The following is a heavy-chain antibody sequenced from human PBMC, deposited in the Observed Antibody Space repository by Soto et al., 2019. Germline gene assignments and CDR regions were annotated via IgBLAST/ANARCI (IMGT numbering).Heavy chain of an antibody. CDR2: IWYDGSKK. CDR1: GSIFSGYG. Sequence: QKYLVESGGGVVQPGGSLRLSCVASGSIFSGYGMPWVRQAPGKGLEWVAVIWYDGSKKYYADSVKGRFTISRDNSKNMLYLQMDSLRAEDTAVYYCARDGIGGTVFRGFCDYWGQGTLVTVSS. J-gene: IGHJ4*02. D-gene: IGHD1-7*01. V-gene: IGHV3-33*01. CDR3: ARDGIGGTVFRGFCDY.